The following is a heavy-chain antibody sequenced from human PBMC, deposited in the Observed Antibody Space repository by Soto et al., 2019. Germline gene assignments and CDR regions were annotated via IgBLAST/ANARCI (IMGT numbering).Heavy chain of an antibody. CDR1: GFTFSSYS. CDR2: ISSSSSYI. J-gene: IGHJ4*02. CDR3: ASSDPISDRGETNDY. D-gene: IGHD3-10*01. V-gene: IGHV3-21*01. Sequence: GGSLRLSCAASGFTFSSYSMNWVRQAPGKGLEWVSSISSSSSYIYYADSVKGRFTISRDNAKNSLYLQMNSLRAEDTAVYYCASSDPISDRGETNDYWGQGTQVTVSS.